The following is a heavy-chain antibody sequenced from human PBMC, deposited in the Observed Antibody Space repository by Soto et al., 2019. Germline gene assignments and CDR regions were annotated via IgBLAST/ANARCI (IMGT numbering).Heavy chain of an antibody. Sequence: EVQLVESGGGLVQPGGSLRLSCAASGFTFSSYWMHWVRQAPGKGLVWVSRINSDGSSTSYADSVKGRFTISRDNAKNTLYLQMNSLRAEDTAVYYCARVPEDYDFWSGLNWYFDLWGRGTLVTVSS. V-gene: IGHV3-74*01. CDR1: GFTFSSYW. J-gene: IGHJ2*01. CDR3: ARVPEDYDFWSGLNWYFDL. CDR2: INSDGSST. D-gene: IGHD3-3*01.